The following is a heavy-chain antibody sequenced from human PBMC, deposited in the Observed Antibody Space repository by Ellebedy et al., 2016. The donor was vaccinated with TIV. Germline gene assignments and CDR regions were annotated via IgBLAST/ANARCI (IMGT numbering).Heavy chain of an antibody. CDR2: ITPNSGGT. J-gene: IGHJ6*02. Sequence: ASVKVSCKASGYTFTAYYMHWVRQAPGQGLEWMGWITPNSGGTKFIQKFQGRVTLTRDTSSNTAYMEVNTLTSDDTAVYYCARVRRGSSGMDVWGQGTTVTVSS. D-gene: IGHD1-1*01. CDR3: ARVRRGSSGMDV. CDR1: GYTFTAYY. V-gene: IGHV1-2*02.